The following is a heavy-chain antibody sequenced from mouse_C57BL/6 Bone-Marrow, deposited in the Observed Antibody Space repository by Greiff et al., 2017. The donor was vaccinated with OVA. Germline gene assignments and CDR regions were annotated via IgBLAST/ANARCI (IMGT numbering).Heavy chain of an antibody. D-gene: IGHD1-1*01. Sequence: EVQVVESEGGLVQPGSSMKLSCTASGFTFSDYYMAWVRQVPEKGLEWVANINYDGSSTYYLDSLKSRFIISRDNAKNILYLQMSSLKSEDTATYYCARAPYYYGGYFDVWGTGTTVTVSS. J-gene: IGHJ1*03. CDR1: GFTFSDYY. CDR2: INYDGSST. V-gene: IGHV5-16*01. CDR3: ARAPYYYGGYFDV.